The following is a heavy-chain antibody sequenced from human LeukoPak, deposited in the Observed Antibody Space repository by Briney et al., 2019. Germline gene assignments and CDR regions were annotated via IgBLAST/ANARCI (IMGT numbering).Heavy chain of an antibody. Sequence: GGSLRLSCAAAGFTFSSYAMHWVRQAPGKGLEWVALISYDGGEEYYADSVKGGFTISRDNSKNTLYLQMNSLRPEDAAVYFCARGVEVVYGDTFDVWGQGTMVTVSS. V-gene: IGHV3-30*04. CDR3: ARGVEVVYGDTFDV. CDR2: ISYDGGEE. J-gene: IGHJ3*01. CDR1: GFTFSSYA. D-gene: IGHD2-8*02.